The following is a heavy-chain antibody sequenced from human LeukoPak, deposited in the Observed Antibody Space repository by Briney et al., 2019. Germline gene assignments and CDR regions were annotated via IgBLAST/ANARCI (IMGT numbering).Heavy chain of an antibody. J-gene: IGHJ5*01. Sequence: PSETLSLTCTVSGYSISSGYYWGWIRQPPGKGLEWIGSIYHSGSTYYNPSLKSRVTISVDTSKNQFSLKLSSVTAADTAVYYCARDRRGFDWFDYWDQGTLVTVSS. D-gene: IGHD3-10*01. V-gene: IGHV4-38-2*02. CDR1: GYSISSGYY. CDR3: ARDRRGFDWFDY. CDR2: IYHSGST.